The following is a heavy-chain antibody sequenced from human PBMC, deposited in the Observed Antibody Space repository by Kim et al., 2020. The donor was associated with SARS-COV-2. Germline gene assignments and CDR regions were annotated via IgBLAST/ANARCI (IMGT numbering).Heavy chain of an antibody. J-gene: IGHJ1*01. CDR1: GGSVSDSHW. Sequence: SETLSLTCTVSGGSVSDSHWWSWVRQPPGKGLEWIGQIYHSGNTNYNPSLKSRVTMSIDKSTNQFSLQLSSVTAADTAIYFCARDGDFYEDYQYFQYLGQGILVTVSS. D-gene: IGHD4-17*01. CDR3: ARDGDFYEDYQYFQY. V-gene: IGHV4-4*02. CDR2: IYHSGNT.